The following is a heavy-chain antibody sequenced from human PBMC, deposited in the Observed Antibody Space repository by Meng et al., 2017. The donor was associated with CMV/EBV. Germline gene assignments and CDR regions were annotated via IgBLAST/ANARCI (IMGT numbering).Heavy chain of an antibody. J-gene: IGHJ6*02. V-gene: IGHV3-20*04. CDR1: GFTFDDYG. D-gene: IGHD1-26*01. CDR2: INWNGGST. CDR3: ARGGAPYYFYYGMDV. Sequence: GESLKISCAASGFTFDDYGMSWVRQAPGKGLEWVSGINWNGGSTGYADSVKGRFTISRDNAKNSLYLQMNSLRAEDTALYYCARGGAPYYFYYGMDVWGQGTTVTVSS.